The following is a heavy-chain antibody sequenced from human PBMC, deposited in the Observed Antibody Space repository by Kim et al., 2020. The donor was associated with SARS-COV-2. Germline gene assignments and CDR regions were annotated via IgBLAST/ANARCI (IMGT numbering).Heavy chain of an antibody. CDR2: IYYSGST. D-gene: IGHD6-19*01. CDR1: GGSISSYY. J-gene: IGHJ5*02. Sequence: SETLSLTCTVSGGSISSYYWSWIRQPPGKGLEWIGYIYYSGSTNYNPSLKSRVTISVDTSKNQFSLKLSSVTAADTAVYYCARDNIQWLGLNWFDPWGQGTLVTVSS. V-gene: IGHV4-59*01. CDR3: ARDNIQWLGLNWFDP.